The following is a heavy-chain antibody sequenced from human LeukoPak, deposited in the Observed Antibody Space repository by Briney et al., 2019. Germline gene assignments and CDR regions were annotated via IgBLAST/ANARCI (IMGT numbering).Heavy chain of an antibody. J-gene: IGHJ4*02. Sequence: ASVKVSCKASGYTFTGYYMHWVRQAPGQGLEWMGWINPNSGGTNYAQKFQGRVTMTRDTSISTAYMELSRLRSDDPAVYYCASPPQNGSGWYSNYFDYWGQGTLVTVSS. V-gene: IGHV1-2*02. CDR3: ASPPQNGSGWYSNYFDY. D-gene: IGHD6-19*01. CDR1: GYTFTGYY. CDR2: INPNSGGT.